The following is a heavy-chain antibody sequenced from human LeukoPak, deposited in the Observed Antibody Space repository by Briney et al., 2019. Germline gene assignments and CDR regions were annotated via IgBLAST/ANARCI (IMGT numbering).Heavy chain of an antibody. CDR2: IYYSGST. J-gene: IGHJ3*02. Sequence: SETLSLTCTVSGGSISSYYWSWLRQPPGKGLEWIGYIYYSGSTNYNPSLKSRVTISVDTSKNQFSLKLSSVTAADTAVYYCARVRIVVDNNRRSVVAFDIWGQGTMVTVSS. D-gene: IGHD3-22*01. CDR3: ARVRIVVDNNRRSVVAFDI. CDR1: GGSISSYY. V-gene: IGHV4-59*01.